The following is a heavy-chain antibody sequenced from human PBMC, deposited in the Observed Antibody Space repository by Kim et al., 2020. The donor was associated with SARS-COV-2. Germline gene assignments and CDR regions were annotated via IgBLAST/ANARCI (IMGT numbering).Heavy chain of an antibody. CDR2: IYHSGST. V-gene: IGHV4-30-2*01. CDR3: ARVGQLLSWGYYYYYMDV. D-gene: IGHD2-2*01. Sequence: SETLSLTCAVSGGSISSGGYSWSWIRQPPGKGLEWIGYIYHSGSTYYNPSLKSRVTISVDRSKNQFSLKLSSVTAADTAVYYCARVGQLLSWGYYYYYMDVWGKGTTVTVSS. CDR1: GGSISSGGYS. J-gene: IGHJ6*03.